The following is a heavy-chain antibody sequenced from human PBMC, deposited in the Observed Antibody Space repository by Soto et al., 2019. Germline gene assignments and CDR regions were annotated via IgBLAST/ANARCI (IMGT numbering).Heavy chain of an antibody. CDR2: ISDDGSNK. CDR3: AKAFSWYDY. J-gene: IGHJ4*02. D-gene: IGHD6-13*01. V-gene: IGHV3-30-3*01. CDR1: GFTFSNYA. Sequence: PGGSLRLSCAASGFTFSNYALHWVRQAPGKGLEWVAVISDDGSNKYYADSVKGRFTISRDNSKNTLYLQMSSLRAEDTAVYYCAKAFSWYDYWGQGTLVTVSS.